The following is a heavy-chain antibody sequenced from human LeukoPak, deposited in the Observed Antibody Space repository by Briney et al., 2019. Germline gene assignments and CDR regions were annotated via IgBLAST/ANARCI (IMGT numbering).Heavy chain of an antibody. Sequence: SETLSLTCTVSGGSISSSSYYWGWIRQPPGKGLEWIGSIYYSGSTYYNPSLKSRVTISVDTSKNQFSLKLSSVTAADTAVYYCARDELYYDSKDAFDIWGQGTLVTVSS. CDR2: IYYSGST. CDR3: ARDELYYDSKDAFDI. J-gene: IGHJ3*02. D-gene: IGHD3-22*01. V-gene: IGHV4-39*07. CDR1: GGSISSSSYY.